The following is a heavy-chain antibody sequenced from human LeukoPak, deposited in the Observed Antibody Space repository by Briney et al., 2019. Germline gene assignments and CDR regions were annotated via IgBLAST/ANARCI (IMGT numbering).Heavy chain of an antibody. CDR1: GFTFSFSW. D-gene: IGHD3-16*02. Sequence: AGGSLRLSCAASGFTFSFSWMHWVRQAPGKGLVWVSRINGNGSSTTYADSVKGRFTISRDNAKNTLYLQMNSLRAEGTAVYYCAKIEVISDYWGQGTLVTVSS. V-gene: IGHV3-74*01. CDR3: AKIEVISDY. CDR2: INGNGSST. J-gene: IGHJ4*02.